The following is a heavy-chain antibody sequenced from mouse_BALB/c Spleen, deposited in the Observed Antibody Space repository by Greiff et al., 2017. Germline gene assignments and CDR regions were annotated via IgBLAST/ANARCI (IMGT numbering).Heavy chain of an antibody. CDR3: ALYGFAWFAY. CDR2: IYYSGTI. D-gene: IGHD2-2*01. Sequence: EVKLQESGPGLVKPSQTASLTCTVTGISITTGNYRWSWIRQFPGNKLEWIGYIYYSGTITYNPSLTSRTTITRDTSKNQFFLEMNSLTAEDTATYYCALYGFAWFAYWGQGTLVTVSA. J-gene: IGHJ3*01. V-gene: IGHV3-5*02. CDR1: GISITTGNYR.